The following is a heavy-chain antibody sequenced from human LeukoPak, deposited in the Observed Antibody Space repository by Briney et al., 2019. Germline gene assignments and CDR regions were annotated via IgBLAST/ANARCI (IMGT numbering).Heavy chain of an antibody. CDR3: ARVIVVHGIYYFDY. CDR2: IIPIFGTA. Sequence: SVKVSCKASGGTFSSYAISWVRQAPGQGLEWMEGIIPIFGTANYAQKFQGRVTITADESTSTAYMELSSLRSEDTAVYYCARVIVVHGIYYFDYWGQGTLVTVSS. D-gene: IGHD1-26*01. V-gene: IGHV1-69*01. J-gene: IGHJ4*02. CDR1: GGTFSSYA.